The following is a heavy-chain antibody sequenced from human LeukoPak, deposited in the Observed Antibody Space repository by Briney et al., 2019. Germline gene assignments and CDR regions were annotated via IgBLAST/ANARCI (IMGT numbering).Heavy chain of an antibody. CDR1: GGSISSSSYY. V-gene: IGHV4-39*07. CDR2: IYYSGST. CDR3: ARLGYYDILTGYYGGEDY. D-gene: IGHD3-9*01. Sequence: SETLSLTCTVSGGSISSSSYYWGWIRQPPGKGLEWIGSIYYSGSTYYNPSLKSRVTISVDTSKNQFSLKLSSVTAADTAVYYCARLGYYDILTGYYGGEDYWGQGTLVTVSS. J-gene: IGHJ4*02.